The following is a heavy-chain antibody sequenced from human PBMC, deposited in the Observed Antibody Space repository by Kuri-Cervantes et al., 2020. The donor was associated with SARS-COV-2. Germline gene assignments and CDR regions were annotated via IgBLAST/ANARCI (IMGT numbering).Heavy chain of an antibody. J-gene: IGHJ4*02. CDR1: GFTFSSYG. Sequence: GESLKISCAASGFTFSSYGMHWVRQAPGKGLEWVAVISYDGSNKYYADSVKGRFTISRDTSKNTLYLQMNSLRAEDTAVYYCAKPYGDYFGPNDYWGQGTLVTVSS. CDR2: ISYDGSNK. D-gene: IGHD4-17*01. V-gene: IGHV3-30*18. CDR3: AKPYGDYFGPNDY.